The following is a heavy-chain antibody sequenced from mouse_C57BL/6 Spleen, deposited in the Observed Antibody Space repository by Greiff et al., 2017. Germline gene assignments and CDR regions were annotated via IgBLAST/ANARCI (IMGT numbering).Heavy chain of an antibody. D-gene: IGHD1-1*01. J-gene: IGHJ1*03. V-gene: IGHV1-19*01. Sequence: EVPLQQSGPVLVKPGASVKMSCKASGYTFTDYYMNWVKQSHGKSLEWIGVINPYNGGTSYNQKFKGKATLTVDKSSSTAYMELNSLTSEDSAVYYCASSVVEYFDVWGTGTTVTVSS. CDR3: ASSVVEYFDV. CDR2: INPYNGGT. CDR1: GYTFTDYY.